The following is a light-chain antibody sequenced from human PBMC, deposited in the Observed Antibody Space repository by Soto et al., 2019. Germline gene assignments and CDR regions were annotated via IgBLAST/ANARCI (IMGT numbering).Light chain of an antibody. CDR1: QSVSNNY. J-gene: IGKJ1*01. CDR3: QQYGSSGT. V-gene: IGKV3-20*01. CDR2: GAS. Sequence: EIVLTQSPGTLSLSPGERATLSCRASQSVSNNYLAWYQQKPGHAPRLLIYGASNRATVIPDRFSGSGSGTDFTLTISRLAPEDFALYYWQQYGSSGTFGQGTKVEIK.